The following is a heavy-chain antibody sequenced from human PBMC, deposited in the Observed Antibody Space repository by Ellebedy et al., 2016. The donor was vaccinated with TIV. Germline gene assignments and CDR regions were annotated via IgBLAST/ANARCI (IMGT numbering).Heavy chain of an antibody. CDR2: ISIDGGAT. D-gene: IGHD1-26*01. CDR3: AKDMVFGDGKWEIDV. J-gene: IGHJ6*02. CDR1: GFRFGDYY. Sequence: PGGSLRLSCAASGFRFGDYYMTWIRQAPGKGLEWISFISIDGGATYYSDSVKGRFTISRDNAAQSLYLQMNSLRAEDSAVYYCAKDMVFGDGKWEIDVWGQGTTVTVSS. V-gene: IGHV3-11*01.